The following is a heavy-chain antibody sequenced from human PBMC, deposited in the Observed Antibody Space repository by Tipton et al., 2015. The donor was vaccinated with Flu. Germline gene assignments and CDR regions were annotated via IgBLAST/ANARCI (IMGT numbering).Heavy chain of an antibody. D-gene: IGHD3-16*01. CDR1: GFTFSNHG. J-gene: IGHJ4*02. V-gene: IGHV3-30*18. CDR2: ISYDGYNK. CDR3: AKDLEGGGAAPTD. Sequence: AVSGFTFSNHGMHWVRQAPGKGLEWVAVISYDGYNKNYADSVKGRSIISRDNSKNTVHLQMDSLRAEDTAVYYCAKDLEGGGAAPTDWGQGTLVTVSS.